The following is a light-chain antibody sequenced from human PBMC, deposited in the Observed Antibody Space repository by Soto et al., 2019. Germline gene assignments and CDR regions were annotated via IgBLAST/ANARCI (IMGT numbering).Light chain of an antibody. Sequence: EIVLTQSPATLSLSPGERATLSCRASQSVSSSLAWYQQKPGQAPRLLIYGASRRATGIPDRFSGGGSGTDSLLNISRLEPEDFAVYYCQHYDNTPPSVTFGPGTKVDIK. V-gene: IGKV3-20*01. J-gene: IGKJ3*01. CDR3: QHYDNTPPSVT. CDR1: QSVSSS. CDR2: GAS.